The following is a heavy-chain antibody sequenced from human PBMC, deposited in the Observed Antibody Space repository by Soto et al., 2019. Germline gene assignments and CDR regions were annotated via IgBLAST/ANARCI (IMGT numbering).Heavy chain of an antibody. CDR1: GFTFSSYG. CDR2: ISYDGSNK. V-gene: IGHV3-30*18. J-gene: IGHJ6*03. CDR3: AKKALLDYYYYYYMDV. D-gene: IGHD1-1*01. Sequence: QVQLVESGGGVVQPGRSLRLSCAASGFTFSSYGMHWVRQASGKGLEWVAVISYDGSNKYYADSVKGRFTISRDNSKNTLYLQMNSLRAEDTAVYYCAKKALLDYYYYYYMDVWGKGTTVTVSS.